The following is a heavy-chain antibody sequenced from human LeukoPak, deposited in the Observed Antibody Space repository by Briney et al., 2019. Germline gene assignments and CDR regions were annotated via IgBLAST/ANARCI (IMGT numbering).Heavy chain of an antibody. V-gene: IGHV3-30*07. CDR3: ARQSGTMVTTLFDY. D-gene: IGHD4/OR15-4a*01. CDR2: ISYDGSNK. Sequence: GGSLRLSCAASGFTVSSCAMHWVRQDPGKELEWGAVISYDGSNKYYADSVKGRFTISRDTSKNTLYLQMNSLRAEDTAIYYCARQSGTMVTTLFDYWGQGTLVTVSS. CDR1: GFTVSSCA. J-gene: IGHJ4*02.